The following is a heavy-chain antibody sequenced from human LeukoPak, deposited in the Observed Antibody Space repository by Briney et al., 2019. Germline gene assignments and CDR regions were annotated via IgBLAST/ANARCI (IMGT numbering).Heavy chain of an antibody. CDR3: ARRNDFDI. CDR1: GGSISSGNYY. V-gene: IGHV4-30-4*01. CDR2: IYYSGST. Sequence: SETLSLTCTVSGGSISSGNYYWSWIRQPPGKGLEWIGYIYYSGSTYYNPSLKSRVTISLDTSKNQFSLKLSSVTAADTAVYYCARRNDFDIWGQGTMVTVSS. J-gene: IGHJ3*02.